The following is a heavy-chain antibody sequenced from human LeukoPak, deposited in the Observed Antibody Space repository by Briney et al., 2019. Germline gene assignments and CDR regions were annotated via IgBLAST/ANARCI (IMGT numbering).Heavy chain of an antibody. J-gene: IGHJ3*02. CDR1: GFTVSSDH. Sequence: PGGSLRLSCAASGFTVSSDHMSWVRQAPGKGLEWVSVIHRGGSTYYADSVKGRYTISRDNSNNTLYLQMNSLRAEDTAVYFCVRIAVTFDIWGQGTMVTVSS. V-gene: IGHV3-66*01. CDR3: VRIAVTFDI. D-gene: IGHD6-19*01. CDR2: IHRGGST.